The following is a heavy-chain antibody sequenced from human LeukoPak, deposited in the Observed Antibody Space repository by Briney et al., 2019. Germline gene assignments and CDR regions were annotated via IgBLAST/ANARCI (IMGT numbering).Heavy chain of an antibody. V-gene: IGHV3-23*01. J-gene: IGHJ6*03. CDR2: INGSGGNT. CDR3: ARWALLGYGDYLDYYMDV. CDR1: GFTFTNYA. D-gene: IGHD4-17*01. Sequence: GGSLRLSCAASGFTFTNYAMSWVRQAPGKGLEWVSDINGSGGNTYYADSVKGRFTISRDNSKNTLYLQMNSLRAEDTAVYYCARWALLGYGDYLDYYMDVWGKGTTVTVSS.